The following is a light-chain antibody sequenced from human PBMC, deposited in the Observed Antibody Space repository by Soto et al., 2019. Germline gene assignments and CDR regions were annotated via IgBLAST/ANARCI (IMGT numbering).Light chain of an antibody. CDR1: QSVLYSSNNKIY. CDR3: QQYYNTPFT. V-gene: IGKV4-1*01. CDR2: WAS. J-gene: IGKJ3*01. Sequence: DIAMTQSPDSLAVSLGERATINCKSSQSVLYSSNNKIYLAWYQQKPGQPPKLLIYWASTRESGVPDRFSGSGSGTDFTLTISSLQAEDVAVYYCQQYYNTPFTFGPGTKVDIK.